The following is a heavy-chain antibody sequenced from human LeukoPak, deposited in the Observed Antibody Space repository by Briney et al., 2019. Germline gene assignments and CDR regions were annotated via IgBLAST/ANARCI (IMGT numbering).Heavy chain of an antibody. Sequence: SETLSLTCTVSGGSINTDHPYWGWIRQSPGKGLQWIGSILYSGATYYNPSLESRVTISVDLSKTQLSLKLASVTAADTAVHCARHLSGKTDYWGQGILITVSS. J-gene: IGHJ4*02. CDR2: ILYSGAT. V-gene: IGHV4-39*01. D-gene: IGHD3-10*01. CDR1: GGSINTDHPY. CDR3: ARHLSGKTDY.